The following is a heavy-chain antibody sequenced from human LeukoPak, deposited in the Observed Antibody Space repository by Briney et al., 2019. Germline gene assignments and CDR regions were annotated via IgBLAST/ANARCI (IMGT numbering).Heavy chain of an antibody. V-gene: IGHV3-21*01. D-gene: IGHD3-22*01. CDR3: ARGRRQYYYDSSGYFDDAFDI. CDR1: GFTFSSYS. J-gene: IGHJ3*02. Sequence: GGSLRLSCAASGFTFSSYSMNWVRQAPGKGLEWVSSISSSSSYIYYADSVKVRFTISRDNAKNSLYLQMNSLRAEDTAVYYCARGRRQYYYDSSGYFDDAFDIWGQGTMVTVSS. CDR2: ISSSSSYI.